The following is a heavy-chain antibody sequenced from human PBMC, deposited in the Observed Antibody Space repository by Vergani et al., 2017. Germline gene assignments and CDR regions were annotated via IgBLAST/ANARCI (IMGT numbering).Heavy chain of an antibody. CDR1: GGSISSGSYY. Sequence: QVQLQESGPGLVRPSQTLSLTCTVSGGSISSGSYYWSWFRQPAGKGPEWIGRFYTGGGTSYNPSLKSRVTLSVDTSKNQFSLQLSSVTAADTAVYYCARGPLYSTNWPFLLLDIDVWGQGTTVTVSS. CDR3: ARGPLYSTNWPFLLLDIDV. D-gene: IGHD6-13*01. CDR2: FYTGGGT. V-gene: IGHV4-61*02. J-gene: IGHJ6*02.